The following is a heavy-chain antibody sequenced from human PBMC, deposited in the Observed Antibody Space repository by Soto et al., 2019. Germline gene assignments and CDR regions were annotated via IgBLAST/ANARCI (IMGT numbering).Heavy chain of an antibody. D-gene: IGHD3-3*01. CDR3: ASGALGRYDFWSGYNNWFDP. J-gene: IGHJ5*02. Sequence: GASVKVSCKASGGTFSSYTISWVRQAPGQGLEWMGRIIPILGIANYAQKFQGRVTITADKSTSTAYMELSSLRSEDTAVYYCASGALGRYDFWSGYNNWFDPWGQGTLVTVSS. CDR1: GGTFSSYT. V-gene: IGHV1-69*02. CDR2: IIPILGIA.